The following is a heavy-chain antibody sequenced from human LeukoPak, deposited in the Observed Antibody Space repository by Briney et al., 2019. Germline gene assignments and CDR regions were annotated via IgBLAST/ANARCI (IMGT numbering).Heavy chain of an antibody. CDR2: IYYSGST. Sequence: SETLSLTCTVSGGSISSYYWSWIRQPPGKGLEWIGYIYYSGSTNYNPSLKSRVTISVDTSKNQFSLKLSSVTAADTAVYYCARRGNYDFWSGYYYYFDYWGQGTLVTVSS. CDR3: ARRGNYDFWSGYYYYFDY. CDR1: GGSISSYY. J-gene: IGHJ4*02. V-gene: IGHV4-59*01. D-gene: IGHD3-3*01.